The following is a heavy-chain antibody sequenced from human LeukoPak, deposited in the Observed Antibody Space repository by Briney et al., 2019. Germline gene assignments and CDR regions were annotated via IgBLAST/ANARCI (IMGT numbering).Heavy chain of an antibody. J-gene: IGHJ4*02. CDR1: GFTFSSYG. CDR3: AREARHCSSSSCHIDY. D-gene: IGHD2-2*01. Sequence: GGSLRLSCAASGFTFSSYGMSWVRQAPGKGLEYVSVISSTGGSTFYANSMKGRFTISRDNSKNTLYLQMGSLRAENMAVYYCAREARHCSSSSCHIDYWGQGTLVSVSS. CDR2: ISSTGGST. V-gene: IGHV3-64*01.